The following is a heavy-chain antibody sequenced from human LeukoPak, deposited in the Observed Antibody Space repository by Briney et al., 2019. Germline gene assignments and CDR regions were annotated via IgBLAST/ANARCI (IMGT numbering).Heavy chain of an antibody. CDR2: ISAYNGNT. V-gene: IGHV1-18*01. Sequence: ASVKVSCKASGYTFTSYGISWVRQAPGQGLEWMGRISAYNGNTNYAQNLQGRVTMTTDTSTSTAYMELRSLRSDDTAVYYCARAVDCSSPRCYRFFYWGQGTLVTVSS. D-gene: IGHD2-2*01. J-gene: IGHJ4*02. CDR1: GYTFTSYG. CDR3: ARAVDCSSPRCYRFFY.